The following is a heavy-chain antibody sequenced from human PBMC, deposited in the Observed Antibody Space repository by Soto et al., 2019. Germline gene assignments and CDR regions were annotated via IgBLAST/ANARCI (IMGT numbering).Heavy chain of an antibody. V-gene: IGHV3-48*01. CDR1: GFTFSTYS. CDR2: ISSSSSTI. Sequence: GGSLRLSCAASGFTFSTYSMNWVRQAPGKGLEWVSYISSSSSTIFYTDSVKGRFTVSRDNAKNSLYLQMNSLRVEDTAVYYCAILMYYYDRSGPPVYWGQGTLVTVFS. J-gene: IGHJ4*02. D-gene: IGHD3-22*01. CDR3: AILMYYYDRSGPPVY.